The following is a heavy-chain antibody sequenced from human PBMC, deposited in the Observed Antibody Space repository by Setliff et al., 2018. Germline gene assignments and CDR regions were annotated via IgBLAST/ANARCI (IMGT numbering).Heavy chain of an antibody. CDR3: ARSYYHDSSGYQGSDS. V-gene: IGHV1-18*04. D-gene: IGHD3-22*01. CDR1: GYTFSSHG. Sequence: GASVKVSCKGSGYTFSSHGYTWVRQAPGQALEWMGWISAYNGNTNYAQKFQGRVTMATDTSTSTAYMELRSLTSDDTAVYYCARSYYHDSSGYQGSDSWGQGTLGTSPQ. J-gene: IGHJ4*02. CDR2: ISAYNGNT.